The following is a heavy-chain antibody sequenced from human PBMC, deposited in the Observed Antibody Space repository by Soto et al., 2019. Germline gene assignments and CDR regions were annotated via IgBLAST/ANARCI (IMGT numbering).Heavy chain of an antibody. J-gene: IGHJ6*02. Sequence: PVGSLRLSGAASGFTFTSYGMHWVRQAPGKGLEWVAGISYDGSNKYYADSVKGRFTISRDNSKNTLYLQMNSLRAEDTAVYYCAKDVVVGATPGLGDYYYYYGMDFWGQGTTVTVSS. CDR1: GFTFTSYG. D-gene: IGHD1-26*01. CDR2: ISYDGSNK. CDR3: AKDVVVGATPGLGDYYYYYGMDF. V-gene: IGHV3-30*18.